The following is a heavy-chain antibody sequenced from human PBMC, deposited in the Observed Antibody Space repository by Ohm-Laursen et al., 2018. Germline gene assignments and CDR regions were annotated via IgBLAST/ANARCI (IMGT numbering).Heavy chain of an antibody. V-gene: IGHV3-23*01. J-gene: IGHJ4*02. CDR1: GFTFSSYA. CDR3: ARDVVVVAATYLSY. Sequence: SLRLSCTASGFTFSSYAMSWVRQAPGKGLEWVSAISGSGGSTYYADSVKGRFTISRDNSKNTLYLQMNSLRAEDTAVYYCARDVVVVAATYLSYWGQGTLVTVSS. CDR2: ISGSGGST. D-gene: IGHD2-15*01.